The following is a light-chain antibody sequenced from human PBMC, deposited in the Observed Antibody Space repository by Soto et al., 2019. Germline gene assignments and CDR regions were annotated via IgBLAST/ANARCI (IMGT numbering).Light chain of an antibody. CDR3: HQYNSYSGGYT. CDR1: QSISTW. CDR2: DAS. Sequence: DIQMTQSPSTLSASVGDRVTITCRASQSISTWLAWYQQKPGKAPKLLIYDASILESGVPSRFSGSGSGTEFTLTITSLQPDDFAIYYCHQYNSYSGGYTFGQGTKLEIK. J-gene: IGKJ2*01. V-gene: IGKV1-5*01.